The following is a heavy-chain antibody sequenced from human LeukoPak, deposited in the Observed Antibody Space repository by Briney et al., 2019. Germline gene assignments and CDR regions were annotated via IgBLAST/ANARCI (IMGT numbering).Heavy chain of an antibody. CDR3: ARGIRSGYDY. CDR1: GFTFSTYG. J-gene: IGHJ4*02. Sequence: GGSLRLSCAASGFTFSTYGMHWLRQAPGKRLEWVSYISSSSDSIYYADSVKGRFTISRDNAENSLYLQMNSLRDEDTAVYYCARGIRSGYDYWGQGTLVTVSS. V-gene: IGHV3-48*02. CDR2: ISSSSDSI. D-gene: IGHD5-12*01.